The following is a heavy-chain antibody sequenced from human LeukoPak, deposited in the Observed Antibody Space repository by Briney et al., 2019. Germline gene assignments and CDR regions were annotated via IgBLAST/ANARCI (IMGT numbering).Heavy chain of an antibody. V-gene: IGHV3-23*01. J-gene: IGHJ4*02. Sequence: PGGSLRLSCAASGFTFSNYRMNWVRQAPGKGLEWVSAISNNGGYTYYADSVQGRFTISRDNSKSTLCLQMNSLRAEDTAVYYCAKQLGYCSDGSCYFPYWGQGTLVTVSS. D-gene: IGHD2-15*01. CDR2: ISNNGGYT. CDR3: AKQLGYCSDGSCYFPY. CDR1: GFTFSNYR.